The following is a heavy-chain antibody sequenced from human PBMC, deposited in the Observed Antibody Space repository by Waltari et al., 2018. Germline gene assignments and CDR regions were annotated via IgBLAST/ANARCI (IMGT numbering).Heavy chain of an antibody. CDR3: ARVVVVAATVEGSNWFDP. D-gene: IGHD2-15*01. V-gene: IGHV4-39*07. CDR1: GGSISSSSYY. Sequence: QLQLQESGPGLVKPSETLSRTGTVSGGSISSSSYYWGWMRQPPGKGREWIGSIYYSGSTYYNPSLKSRVTISVDTSKHQFSLKLSSVTAADTAVYYGARVVVVAATVEGSNWFDPWGQGTLVTVSS. J-gene: IGHJ5*02. CDR2: IYYSGST.